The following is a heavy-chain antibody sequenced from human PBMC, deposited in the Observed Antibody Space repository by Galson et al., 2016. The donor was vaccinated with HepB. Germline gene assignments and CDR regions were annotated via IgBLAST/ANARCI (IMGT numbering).Heavy chain of an antibody. CDR2: INPNSGPT. CDR1: GYTFTGYF. CDR3: ARAGVAAVVTLDY. Sequence: SVKVSCKASGYTFTGYFIHWVRQAPGHELEWMGWINPNSGPTKYAQKFQGGVTLSRDTSASTAYMELSGLKIDDAAVYYCARAGVAAVVTLDYWGQGTGVIVSS. D-gene: IGHD2-21*01. J-gene: IGHJ4*02. V-gene: IGHV1-2*02.